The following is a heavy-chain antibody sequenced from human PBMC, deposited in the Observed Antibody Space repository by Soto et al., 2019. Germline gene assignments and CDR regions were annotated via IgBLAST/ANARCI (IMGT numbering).Heavy chain of an antibody. CDR2: ISGSGGKT. J-gene: IGHJ4*02. Sequence: EVQLLESGGALVQPGGSLRLSCAASGLTFSSNVMSWVRQAPGKGLEWVSTISGSGGKTYYADSVKGRFTISRDNSKNTLYLQMNSLRAEDTAIYYCATQTAFDSWGQGTLLTVSS. CDR3: ATQTAFDS. CDR1: GLTFSSNV. V-gene: IGHV3-23*01.